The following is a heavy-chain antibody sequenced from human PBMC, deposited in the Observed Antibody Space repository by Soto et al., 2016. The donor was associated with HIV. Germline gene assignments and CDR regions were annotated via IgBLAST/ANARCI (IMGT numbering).Heavy chain of an antibody. CDR2: VNHSGHT. CDR3: ARHGDTNNWDRSFDY. Sequence: QVQLQQWGAGLLKPSETLSLTCAVYGGSFSGFQWTWIRQAPGKGLEWIGEVNHSGHTKYNPSLKGRLTISTDTSKNQFSLKVTSVTAADTAVYYCARHGDTNNWDRSFDYWGHGNLVTASS. CDR1: GGSFSGFQ. D-gene: IGHD2-8*01. V-gene: IGHV4-34*01. J-gene: IGHJ4*01.